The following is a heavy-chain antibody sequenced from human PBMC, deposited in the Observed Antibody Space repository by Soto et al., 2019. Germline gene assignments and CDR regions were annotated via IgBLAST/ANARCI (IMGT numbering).Heavy chain of an antibody. CDR1: GGSVSSGGNY. D-gene: IGHD6-6*01. J-gene: IGHJ4*02. V-gene: IGHV4-39*01. CDR3: ARGLSSPSAAGV. CDR2: VHDTGTT. Sequence: QLQLQESGPGLVKPSETLSLTCAVSGGSVSSGGNYWGWIRQSPGKGLEWIGSVHDTGTTHYNPSLTSRVTISVDTSKNQFSLNVNSVPAADTAVYYCARGLSSPSAAGVWGQGTLVTVSS.